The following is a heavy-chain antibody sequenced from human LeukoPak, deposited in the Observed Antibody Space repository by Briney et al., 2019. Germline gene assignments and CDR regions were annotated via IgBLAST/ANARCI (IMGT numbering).Heavy chain of an antibody. CDR3: ARGWGAFDY. Sequence: GGSLRLSCAASGFTVSSYAMHWVRQPIGKGLEWVSALGIAGDTFYPGSVKGRFTISRDNSKNTLSLQMNSLRAEDTAVYYCARGWGAFDYWGQGTLVTVSS. D-gene: IGHD7-27*01. V-gene: IGHV3-13*01. CDR1: GFTVSSYA. J-gene: IGHJ4*02. CDR2: LGIAGDT.